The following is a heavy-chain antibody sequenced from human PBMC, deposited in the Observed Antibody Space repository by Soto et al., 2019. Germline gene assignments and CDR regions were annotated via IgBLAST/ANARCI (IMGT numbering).Heavy chain of an antibody. CDR2: INAGNGNT. J-gene: IGHJ3*02. V-gene: IGHV1-3*01. D-gene: IGHD6-19*01. CDR1: GYTFTSYA. CDR3: ARDQVSSGWYIGSLDAFDI. Sequence: ASVKVSCKASGYTFTSYAMLWVRQAPGQRLEWMGWINAGNGNTKYSQKFQGRVTITRDTSASTAYMELSSLRSEDTAVYYCARDQVSSGWYIGSLDAFDIWGQGTMVTVSS.